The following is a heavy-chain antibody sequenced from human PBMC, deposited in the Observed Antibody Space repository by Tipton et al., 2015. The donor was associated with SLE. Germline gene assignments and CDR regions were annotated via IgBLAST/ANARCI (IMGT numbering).Heavy chain of an antibody. CDR1: GFPFSANG. D-gene: IGHD3-3*01. CDR3: TKESRFLDID. CDR2: IDDRYGT. V-gene: IGHV3-23*01. Sequence: SLRLSCAASGFPFSANGMGWVRQAPGRGLEWVSSIDDRYGTYYIDSVKGRFTISRDNSKNSLYLQMNSLTADDTAVYYCTKESRFLDIDWGQGTLVTVSS. J-gene: IGHJ4*02.